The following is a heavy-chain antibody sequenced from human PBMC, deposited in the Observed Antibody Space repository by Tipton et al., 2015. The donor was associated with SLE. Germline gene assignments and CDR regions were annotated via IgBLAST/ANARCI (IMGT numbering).Heavy chain of an antibody. D-gene: IGHD2-15*01. CDR3: ARMYCSGGTCYSFDY. V-gene: IGHV4-59*01. Sequence: TLSLTCTVSSGSIGSYYWSWIRQPPGKGLEWIGYIYSSGGTNYNPSLKSRVTMSVDTSKNQFSLKLSSVTAADTAVYYCARMYCSGGTCYSFDYWGQGTLVTVSS. CDR2: IYSSGGT. CDR1: SGSIGSYY. J-gene: IGHJ4*02.